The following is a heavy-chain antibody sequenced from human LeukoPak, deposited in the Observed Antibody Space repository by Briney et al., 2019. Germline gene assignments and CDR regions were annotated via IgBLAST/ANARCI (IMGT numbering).Heavy chain of an antibody. CDR2: ISGSGGST. V-gene: IGHV3-23*01. Sequence: GGSLRLSCAASGFTFSSYAMSWVRQAPGKGLEWISGISGSGGSTYYADSVKGRFTISRDNSKNTLYLQMNSLRAEDTAVYYCARDPPYYYGSGSYQGYFDYWGQGTLVTVSS. D-gene: IGHD3-10*01. CDR3: ARDPPYYYGSGSYQGYFDY. J-gene: IGHJ4*02. CDR1: GFTFSSYA.